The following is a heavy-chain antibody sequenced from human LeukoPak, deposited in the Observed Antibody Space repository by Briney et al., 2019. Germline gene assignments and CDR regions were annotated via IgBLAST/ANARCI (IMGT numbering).Heavy chain of an antibody. CDR1: GGSISSYY. Sequence: PSETLSLTCTVSGGSISSYYWSWIRQPPGKGLEWIGYIYYSGSTNYNPSLKSRVTISVDTSKNQFSLKLSSVTAADTAVYYCAREDSSGYYYGLFDYWGQGNLVTVSS. J-gene: IGHJ4*02. V-gene: IGHV4-59*01. CDR3: AREDSSGYYYGLFDY. CDR2: IYYSGST. D-gene: IGHD3-22*01.